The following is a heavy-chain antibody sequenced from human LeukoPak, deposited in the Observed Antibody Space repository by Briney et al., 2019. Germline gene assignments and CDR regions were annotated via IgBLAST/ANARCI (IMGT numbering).Heavy chain of an antibody. Sequence: PSQTLSLTCTVSGGSISSGSYYWSWIRQPAGKGLEWIGRIYPSGSTNYNPSLKSRATISVDTSKNQFPLKLSSVTAADTAVYYCARGGMITFGGVIVENWGQGTLVTVSS. V-gene: IGHV4-61*02. CDR2: IYPSGST. D-gene: IGHD3-16*02. CDR1: GGSISSGSYY. CDR3: ARGGMITFGGVIVEN. J-gene: IGHJ4*02.